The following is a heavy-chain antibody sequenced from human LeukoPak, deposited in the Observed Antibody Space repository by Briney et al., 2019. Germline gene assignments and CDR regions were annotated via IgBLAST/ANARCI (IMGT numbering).Heavy chain of an antibody. CDR1: GYFSTAYY. J-gene: IGHJ6*03. Sequence: LSLTCTVSGYFSTAYYWGWIRQPPGKGLEWVSTISGRRDSTSYADSVKGRFTISRDNSKNTLYLQMNSLRAEDTAVYYCAKDPNFYYCMDVWGKGTTVTISS. CDR2: ISGRRDST. CDR3: AKDPNFYYCMDV. V-gene: IGHV3-23*01.